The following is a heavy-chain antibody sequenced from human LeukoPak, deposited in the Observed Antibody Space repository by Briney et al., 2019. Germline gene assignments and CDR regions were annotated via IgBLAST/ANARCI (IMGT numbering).Heavy chain of an antibody. Sequence: HRASVKVSCKASGYTFTGYYMHWVRQAPGQGLEWMGWINPNSGGTNYAQKFQGRVTMTRDTSISTAYMELSRLRSDDTAVYYCATEGARDGWYRDLFDPWGQGTLVTVSS. V-gene: IGHV1-2*02. J-gene: IGHJ5*02. CDR2: INPNSGGT. D-gene: IGHD6-19*01. CDR1: GYTFTGYY. CDR3: ATEGARDGWYRDLFDP.